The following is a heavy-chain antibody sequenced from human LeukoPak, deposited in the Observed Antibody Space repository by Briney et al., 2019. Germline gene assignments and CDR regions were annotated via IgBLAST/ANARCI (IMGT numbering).Heavy chain of an antibody. V-gene: IGHV1-2*02. CDR3: ARGSLLVLKGHYYYYMDV. Sequence: GASVKVSCKASGYTFTGYYMHWVRQAPGQGLEWMGWINPNSGGTNYAQKFQGRVTMTRDTSISTAYMELSRLRSDDTAVYYCARGSLLVLKGHYYYYMDVWGKGTTVTVSS. CDR1: GYTFTGYY. J-gene: IGHJ6*03. CDR2: INPNSGGT. D-gene: IGHD2-8*01.